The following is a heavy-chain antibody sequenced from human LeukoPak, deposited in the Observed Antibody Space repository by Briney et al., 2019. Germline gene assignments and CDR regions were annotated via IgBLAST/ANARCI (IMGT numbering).Heavy chain of an antibody. CDR3: ARGLRYFDWLWYFDL. Sequence: GASVKVSCKASGYTFTSYGISWVRQAPGQRLEWMGWISAYNGNTNYAQKLQGRVTMTTDTSTSTAYMELRSLRSDDTAVYYCARGLRYFDWLWYFDLWGRGTLVTVSS. CDR2: ISAYNGNT. CDR1: GYTFTSYG. D-gene: IGHD3-9*01. J-gene: IGHJ2*01. V-gene: IGHV1-18*01.